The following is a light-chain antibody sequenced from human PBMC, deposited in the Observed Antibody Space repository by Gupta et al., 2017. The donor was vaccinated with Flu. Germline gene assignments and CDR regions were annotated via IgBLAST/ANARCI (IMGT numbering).Light chain of an antibody. CDR2: KAS. Sequence: DIQMTQYPSTLSASVGDRVIISCRASENINNWLAWYQQKAGKAPRLLIYKASILESGVPSRFSGSGSGTEFTLTISSLQPDDFATYYYQHDNHRSVPFGQGTKVEAK. CDR3: QHDNHRSVP. V-gene: IGKV1-5*03. CDR1: ENINNW. J-gene: IGKJ1*01.